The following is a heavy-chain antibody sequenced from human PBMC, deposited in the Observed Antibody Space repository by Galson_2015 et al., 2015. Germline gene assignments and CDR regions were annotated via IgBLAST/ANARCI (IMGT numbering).Heavy chain of an antibody. V-gene: IGHV3-23*01. J-gene: IGHJ4*02. CDR2: ISGSGGST. CDR1: GFTFSSYA. D-gene: IGHD3-10*01. Sequence: SLRLSCAASGFTFSSYAMSWVRQAPGKGLEWVSAISGSGGSTYYADSVKGRSTISRDNSKNTLYLQMNSLRAEDTAVYYCAKLSQRSGSYYNGGGYFDYWGQGTLVTVSS. CDR3: AKLSQRSGSYYNGGGYFDY.